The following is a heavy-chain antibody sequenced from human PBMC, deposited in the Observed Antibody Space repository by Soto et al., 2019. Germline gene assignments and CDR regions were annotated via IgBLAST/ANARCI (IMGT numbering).Heavy chain of an antibody. V-gene: IGHV4-59*12. J-gene: IGHJ5*02. CDR2: IYHSASP. CDR1: GTSISSYG. CDR3: ARVSSP. Sequence: SETLSLTCTVFGTSISSYGWGWTRQPTGKGLEGIAYIYHSASPSYSPSLKSRVTVSVDRSKTQSSLNLRSVSPADTAVYYCARVSSPWGQGTLVTVS. D-gene: IGHD6-6*01.